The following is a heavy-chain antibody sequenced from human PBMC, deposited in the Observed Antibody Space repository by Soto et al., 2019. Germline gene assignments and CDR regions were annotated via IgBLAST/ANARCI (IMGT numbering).Heavy chain of an antibody. J-gene: IGHJ4*02. V-gene: IGHV1-2*04. CDR3: ARGNGSGSYYFDY. D-gene: IGHD3-10*01. CDR1: GYTFTGYY. Sequence: QVQLVQSGAEVKKPGASVKVSCKASGYTFTGYYMHWVRQAPGQGLEWMGWINPNSGGTNYAQKFQGWVHMTRDTSISNAYMELSRLRSDDTGVYYCARGNGSGSYYFDYWGQGTLVTVSS. CDR2: INPNSGGT.